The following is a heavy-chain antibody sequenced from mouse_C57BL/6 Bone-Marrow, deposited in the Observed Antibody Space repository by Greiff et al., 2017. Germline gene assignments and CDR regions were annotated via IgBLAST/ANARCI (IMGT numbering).Heavy chain of an antibody. CDR3: ARSVIYYDYGYYAMDN. Sequence: VQLQQSGPELVKPGASVKISCKASGYTFTDYYMNWVKQSHGKSLEWIGDINPNNGGTSYNQKFKGKATLTVDKSSSTAYMELRSLTSEDSAVYYCARSVIYYDYGYYAMDNWGQGTSVTVSS. V-gene: IGHV1-26*01. D-gene: IGHD2-4*01. J-gene: IGHJ4*01. CDR2: INPNNGGT. CDR1: GYTFTDYY.